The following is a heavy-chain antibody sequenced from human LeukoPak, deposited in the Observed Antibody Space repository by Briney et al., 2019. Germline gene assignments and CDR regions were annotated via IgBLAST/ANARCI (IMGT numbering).Heavy chain of an antibody. Sequence: PGGSLRLSCAASGFTFSSYWMHWVRQAPGKGLVWVSRINSDGSSTSYADSVTGRFTISRDNAKNTLYLQMNSLRAEDTAVYYCARDQITMVRGVLRYYYYGMDVWGQGTTVTVSS. V-gene: IGHV3-74*01. CDR1: GFTFSSYW. J-gene: IGHJ6*02. D-gene: IGHD3-10*01. CDR2: INSDGSST. CDR3: ARDQITMVRGVLRYYYYGMDV.